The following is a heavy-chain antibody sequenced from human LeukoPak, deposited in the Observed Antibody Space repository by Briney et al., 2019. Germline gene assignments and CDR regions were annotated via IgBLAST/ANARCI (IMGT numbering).Heavy chain of an antibody. CDR1: GFTVNNNY. J-gene: IGHJ5*02. CDR3: ARGQGA. V-gene: IGHV3-53*01. Sequence: GGSLRLSCAASGFTVNNNYMGWVRQAPGKGLEWVAVIYIGDGTYYAASVKGRFTISRDTSKNTLFLQMNSLRADDTAMYYCARGQGAWGQGTLVTVSS. CDR2: IYIGDGT.